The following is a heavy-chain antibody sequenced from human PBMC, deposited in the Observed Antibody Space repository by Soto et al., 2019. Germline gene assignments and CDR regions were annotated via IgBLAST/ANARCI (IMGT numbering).Heavy chain of an antibody. CDR3: VREGGSSTYYPLELDY. V-gene: IGHV1-18*04. CDR2: IAPFNGKT. Sequence: QVQLVQSGSEVKRPGASLKVSCKASGYVFNHYAINWVRQAPGQGLEWMGWIAPFNGKTSSLQKLQDRMSMTIDTATRTAYLELNSLTSDDTGVYFCVREGGSSTYYPLELDYWGQGTQVTVSS. CDR1: GYVFNHYA. D-gene: IGHD6-13*01. J-gene: IGHJ4*02.